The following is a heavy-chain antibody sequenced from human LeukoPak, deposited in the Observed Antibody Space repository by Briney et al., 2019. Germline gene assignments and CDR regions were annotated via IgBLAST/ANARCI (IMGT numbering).Heavy chain of an antibody. CDR1: GGSISSGSYY. V-gene: IGHV4-61*02. D-gene: IGHD6-13*01. CDR3: AREVVAAAGTVDY. Sequence: SETLSLTCTVSGGSISSGSYYWSWIRQPAGKGLEWIGRIYTSGSTNYNPSLKSRVTISVDTSKNQFSLKLSSVTAADTAVYYCAREVVAAAGTVDYWGQGTLVTVSS. CDR2: IYTSGST. J-gene: IGHJ4*02.